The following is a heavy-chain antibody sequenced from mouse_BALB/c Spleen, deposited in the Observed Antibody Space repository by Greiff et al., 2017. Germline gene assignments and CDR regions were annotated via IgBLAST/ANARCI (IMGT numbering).Heavy chain of an antibody. CDR2: IWSGGST. CDR1: GFSLTSYG. CDR3: ARNRYVPSRYAMDY. Sequence: VKLVESGPGLVQPSQSLSITCTVSGFSLTSYGVHWVRQSPGKGLEWLGVIWSGGSTDYNAAFISRLSISKDNSKSQVFFKMNSLQANDTAIYYCARNRYVPSRYAMDYWGQGTSVTVSS. D-gene: IGHD2-14*01. J-gene: IGHJ4*01. V-gene: IGHV2-2*02.